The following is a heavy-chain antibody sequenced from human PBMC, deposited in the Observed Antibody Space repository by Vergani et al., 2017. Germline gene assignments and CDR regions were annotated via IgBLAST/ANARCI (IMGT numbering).Heavy chain of an antibody. CDR1: GFTFSSYS. V-gene: IGHV3-21*01. Sequence: EVQLVESGGGLVKPGGSLRLSCAASGFTFSSYSMNWVRQAPGKGLEWVSSISSSSSYIYYADSVKGRFTISRDNAKNALYLQMNSLRAEDTAVYFCARDGSGIFFYWGQGTLVTVSS. J-gene: IGHJ4*02. CDR2: ISSSSSYI. D-gene: IGHD3-10*01. CDR3: ARDGSGIFFY.